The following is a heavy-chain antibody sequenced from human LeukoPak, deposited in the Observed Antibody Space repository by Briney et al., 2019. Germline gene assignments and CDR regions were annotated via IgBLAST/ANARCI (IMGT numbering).Heavy chain of an antibody. CDR3: ARGPGYYYGSGSPWYFDY. CDR1: GFTFSSYG. D-gene: IGHD3-10*01. V-gene: IGHV3-30*02. CDR2: IRYDGSNK. J-gene: IGHJ4*02. Sequence: GGSLRLSCAASGFTFSSYGMHWVRQAPGKGLEWVAFIRYDGSNKYYADSVKGRFTISRDNSKNTLYLQMNSLRAEDTAVYYCARGPGYYYGSGSPWYFDYWGQGTLVTVSS.